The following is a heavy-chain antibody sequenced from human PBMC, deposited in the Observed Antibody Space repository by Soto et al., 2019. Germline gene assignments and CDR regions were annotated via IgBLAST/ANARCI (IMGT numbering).Heavy chain of an antibody. J-gene: IGHJ6*02. Sequence: QVQLVQSGAEVKKPGASVKVSCKASGYTFTSYYMHWVRQAPGQGLEWMGIINPSGGSTSYAQKFQGRVTMTRDTSTSTVYMELSSLRSEDTAVYYCAREGKHPFARFYYYYGMDVWGQGTTVTVSS. CDR3: AREGKHPFARFYYYYGMDV. D-gene: IGHD3-3*01. CDR2: INPSGGST. CDR1: GYTFTSYY. V-gene: IGHV1-46*01.